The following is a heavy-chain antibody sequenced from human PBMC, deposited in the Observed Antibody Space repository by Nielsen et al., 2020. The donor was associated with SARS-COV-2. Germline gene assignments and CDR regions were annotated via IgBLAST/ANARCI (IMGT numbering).Heavy chain of an antibody. CDR3: ARDRLDSSSSSNWFDP. J-gene: IGHJ5*02. CDR1: GYTFSNYA. D-gene: IGHD6-13*01. CDR2: INTITGNP. V-gene: IGHV7-4-1*02. Sequence: ASVKVSCKASGYTFSNYAMNWVRQAPGQGLEWMGWINTITGNPTYAQGLTGRFVFSLDTSVNTAYLQISSLKAEDTAVYYCARDRLDSSSSSNWFDPWGQGSLVTVSS.